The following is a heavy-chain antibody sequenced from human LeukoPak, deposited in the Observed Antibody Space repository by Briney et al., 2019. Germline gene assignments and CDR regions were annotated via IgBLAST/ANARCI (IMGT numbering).Heavy chain of an antibody. V-gene: IGHV3-23*01. D-gene: IGHD6-13*01. CDR2: ISGSGGST. Sequence: GGSLRLSCAASGFTFSSYGMIWVRQAPGKGLEWVSGISGSGGSTYLADFVKGRFTISRDNSKNTLYLEMNSLRADDTAVYYCAKDRPTVYSSSWLHFLDSWGQGTLVTVSS. J-gene: IGHJ4*02. CDR3: AKDRPTVYSSSWLHFLDS. CDR1: GFTFSSYG.